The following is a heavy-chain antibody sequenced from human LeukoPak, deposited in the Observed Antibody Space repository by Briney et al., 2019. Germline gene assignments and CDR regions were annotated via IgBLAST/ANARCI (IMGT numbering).Heavy chain of an antibody. CDR3: ARDLCSGSSCSDY. CDR1: GFTLSSYV. Sequence: GGSLRLSCAASGFTLSSYVMNWVRQAPGQGLEWVSYVSSSGGTIYYADSVKGRFTISRDNAKNSLYLQMNSLRAEDTAIYYCARDLCSGSSCSDYWGQGTLVTVSS. CDR2: VSSSGGTI. D-gene: IGHD2-15*01. V-gene: IGHV3-48*03. J-gene: IGHJ4*02.